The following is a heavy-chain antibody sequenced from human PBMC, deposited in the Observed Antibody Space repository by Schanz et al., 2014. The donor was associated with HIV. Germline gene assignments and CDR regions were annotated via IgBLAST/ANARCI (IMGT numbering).Heavy chain of an antibody. J-gene: IGHJ5*02. CDR2: TSYDGTKK. Sequence: QVQLVESGGGVVQPGRSLRLSCVASGFNFNSYGMHWVRQAPGKGLEWVAVTSYDGTKKHYADSVKGRFTISRDNSKNTLNLHMNSLRADDTAVYYCARSAVAEANWFDPWGQGTLVTVSS. V-gene: IGHV3-30*03. CDR3: ARSAVAEANWFDP. D-gene: IGHD6-19*01. CDR1: GFNFNSYG.